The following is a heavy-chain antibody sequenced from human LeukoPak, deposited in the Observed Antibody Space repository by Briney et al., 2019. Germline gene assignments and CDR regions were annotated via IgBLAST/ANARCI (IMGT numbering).Heavy chain of an antibody. CDR1: GFTFSNAW. CDR2: IKSKTDGGTT. Sequence: PGGSLRLSCAASGFTFSNAWMSWVRQAPGKGLEWVGRIKSKTDGGTTDHAAPVKGRFTISRDDSKNTLYLQMNSLKTEDTAVYYCRVWFGELLYFDYWGQGTLVTVSS. D-gene: IGHD3-10*01. V-gene: IGHV3-15*01. CDR3: RVWFGELLYFDY. J-gene: IGHJ4*02.